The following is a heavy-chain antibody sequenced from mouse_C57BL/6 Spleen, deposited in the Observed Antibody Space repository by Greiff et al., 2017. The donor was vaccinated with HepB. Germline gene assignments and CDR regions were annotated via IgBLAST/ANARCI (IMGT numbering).Heavy chain of an antibody. CDR2: INPSNGGT. V-gene: IGHV1-53*01. Sequence: ASGYTFTRYWMHWVKQRPGQGLEWIGNINPSNGGTNYNEKFKSKATLTVDKSSSTAYMQLSSLTSEDSAVYYCARWYYGTAYWGQGTLVTVSA. CDR3: ARWYYGTAY. D-gene: IGHD2-1*01. CDR1: GYTFTRYW. J-gene: IGHJ3*01.